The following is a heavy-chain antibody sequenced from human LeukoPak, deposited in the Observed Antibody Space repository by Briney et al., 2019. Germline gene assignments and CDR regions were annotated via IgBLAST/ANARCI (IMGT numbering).Heavy chain of an antibody. CDR2: IRSKAFGGTP. CDR3: SREYFDWL. D-gene: IGHD3-9*01. CDR1: GFTFGDYA. V-gene: IGHV3-49*03. J-gene: IGHJ4*02. Sequence: GRSLRLSCTAFGFTFGDYAMSWFCQAPGKGLEWVGFIRSKAFGGTPEYAASVKGRFTISRDDSKSIAYLQMDSLKTEDTAVYYCSREYFDWLWGQGTLVTVSS.